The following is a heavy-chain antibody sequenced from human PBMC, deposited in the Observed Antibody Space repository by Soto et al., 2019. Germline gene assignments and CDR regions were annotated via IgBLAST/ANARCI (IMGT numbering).Heavy chain of an antibody. CDR1: GGSVSSGSYY. CDR2: IYYSGST. Sequence: QVQMQESGPGLVKPSETLSLTCTVSGGSVSSGSYYWSWIRQPPGKGLEWIGYIYYSGSTNYNPSLKSRVTISVDTSKNQFSLKLSSVTAADTAVYYCARAGSGWYNYWGQVTLVTGSS. J-gene: IGHJ4*02. D-gene: IGHD6-19*01. V-gene: IGHV4-61*01. CDR3: ARAGSGWYNY.